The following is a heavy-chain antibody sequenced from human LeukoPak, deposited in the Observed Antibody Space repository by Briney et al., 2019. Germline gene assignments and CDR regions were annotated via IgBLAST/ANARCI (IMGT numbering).Heavy chain of an antibody. CDR2: IDGGGDAT. CDR3: AREPAGYYDSSGYQSHAFDI. CDR1: GFTFNNYA. V-gene: IGHV3-23*01. J-gene: IGHJ3*02. Sequence: PGGSLRLSCAASGFTFNNYAMGWVRQPPGKGLEWLSAIDGGGDATKYADSVKGRFTISRDNSKNTLYLQMNSLRAEDTAVYYCAREPAGYYDSSGYQSHAFDIWGQGTMVTVSS. D-gene: IGHD3-22*01.